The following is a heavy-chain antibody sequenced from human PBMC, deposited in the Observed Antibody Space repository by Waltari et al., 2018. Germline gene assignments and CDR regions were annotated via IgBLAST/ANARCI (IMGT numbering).Heavy chain of an antibody. Sequence: QVQLQESGPGLVKPSETLSLTCTVSGGSISSYYWSWIRQPAGKGLEWIGRNYTSGSTNYSPSLKGRVTMSVDTSKNQVSLKLSSVTAADTAVYYCARGGVTMVRGVIRPFDYWGQGTLVTVSS. J-gene: IGHJ4*02. D-gene: IGHD3-10*01. V-gene: IGHV4-4*07. CDR3: ARGGVTMVRGVIRPFDY. CDR2: NYTSGST. CDR1: GGSISSYY.